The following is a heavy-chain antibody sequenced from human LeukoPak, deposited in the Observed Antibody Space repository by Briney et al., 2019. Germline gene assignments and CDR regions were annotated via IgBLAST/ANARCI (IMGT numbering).Heavy chain of an antibody. CDR3: ARSDGYSGYDYEDY. V-gene: IGHV1-2*02. CDR1: GYTFTGYY. CDR2: INPNSGGT. Sequence: ASVKVSCKASGYTFTGYYVHWVRQAPGQGLEWMGWINPNSGGTNYAQKFQGRVTMTRDTSISTAYMELSRLRSDDTAVYYCARSDGYSGYDYEDYWGQGTLVTVSS. J-gene: IGHJ4*02. D-gene: IGHD5-12*01.